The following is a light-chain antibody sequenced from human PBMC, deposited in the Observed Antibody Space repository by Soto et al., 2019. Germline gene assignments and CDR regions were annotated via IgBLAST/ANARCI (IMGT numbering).Light chain of an antibody. Sequence: EIVLTQSPGTLSLSPGERGTLSCRASQSVSSSYLVWYQQKPGQAPRLLIYGASSRATGIPDRFSGSGSGTDFTLSLSRLEPEDFAVYYCQQYGSSPWTFGQGTKVEIK. CDR3: QQYGSSPWT. J-gene: IGKJ1*01. CDR1: QSVSSSY. V-gene: IGKV3-20*01. CDR2: GAS.